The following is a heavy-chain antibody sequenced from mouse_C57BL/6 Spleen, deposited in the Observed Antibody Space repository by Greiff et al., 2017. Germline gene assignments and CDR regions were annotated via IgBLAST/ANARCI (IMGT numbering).Heavy chain of an antibody. J-gene: IGHJ4*01. V-gene: IGHV7-1*01. CDR1: GFTFSDFY. Sequence: EVKLMESGGGLVQSGRSLRLSCATSGFTFSDFYMEWVRQAPGKGLEWIAASRNKANDYTTEYSASVKGRFIVSRDTSQSILYLQMNALGAEDTAIYYCARALCADYWGQGTSVTVSS. D-gene: IGHD6-5*01. CDR3: ARALCADY. CDR2: SRNKANDYTT.